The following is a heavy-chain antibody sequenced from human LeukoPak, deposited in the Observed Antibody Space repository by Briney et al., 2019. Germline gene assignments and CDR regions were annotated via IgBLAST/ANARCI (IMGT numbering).Heavy chain of an antibody. Sequence: PGGSLRLSCAASGFTFSSYGMHWVRQAPGKGLEWVAFIRYDGSNKYYADSVKGRFTISRDNSKNTLYLQMNSLRAEDTAVYYCAKGHTVTKPLGYYYYYMDVWGKGTTVTVSS. CDR3: AKGHTVTKPLGYYYYYMDV. CDR1: GFTFSSYG. V-gene: IGHV3-30*02. CDR2: IRYDGSNK. D-gene: IGHD4-11*01. J-gene: IGHJ6*03.